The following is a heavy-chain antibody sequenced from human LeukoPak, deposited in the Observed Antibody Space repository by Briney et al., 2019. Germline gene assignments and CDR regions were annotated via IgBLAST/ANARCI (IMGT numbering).Heavy chain of an antibody. Sequence: GGSLRLSCAASGFTFSSHWMSWVRQAPGKGLEWVANIKQDGSEKYYVDSVKGRFTISRDNAKNSLYLQMNSLRAEDTAVYYCARGPGQYYDFWSGYHPYFDYWGQGTLVTVSS. CDR1: GFTFSSHW. CDR2: IKQDGSEK. CDR3: ARGPGQYYDFWSGYHPYFDY. V-gene: IGHV3-7*01. D-gene: IGHD3-3*01. J-gene: IGHJ4*02.